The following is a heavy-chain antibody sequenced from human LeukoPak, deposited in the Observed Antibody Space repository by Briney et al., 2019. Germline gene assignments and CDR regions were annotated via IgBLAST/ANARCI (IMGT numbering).Heavy chain of an antibody. CDR3: ARAARKYYYDSSGYYYFDY. J-gene: IGHJ4*02. CDR1: GFTFSSYS. CDR2: ISSSSSYI. Sequence: SGGSLRLSCAASGFTFSSYSMNWVRQAPGKGLEWVSSISSSSSYIYYADSVKGRFTISRDNAKNSLYLQMNSLGAEDTAVYYCARAARKYYYDSSGYYYFDYWGRGTLVTVSS. D-gene: IGHD3-22*01. V-gene: IGHV3-21*01.